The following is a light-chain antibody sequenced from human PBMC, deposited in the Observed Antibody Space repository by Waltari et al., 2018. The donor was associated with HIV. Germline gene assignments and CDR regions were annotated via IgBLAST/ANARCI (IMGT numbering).Light chain of an antibody. CDR2: KNT. Sequence: SSELTQPPTVSVSPGQTARITCPADASPTPSTPWFQQNPGQAPLVVLHKNTERPSGIHERFSASRSGTTVTLTISGVQTDDEADYYCLSADSSGTYVFGPGTTVTVL. CDR1: ASPTPS. J-gene: IGLJ1*01. CDR3: LSADSSGTYV. V-gene: IGLV3-25*03.